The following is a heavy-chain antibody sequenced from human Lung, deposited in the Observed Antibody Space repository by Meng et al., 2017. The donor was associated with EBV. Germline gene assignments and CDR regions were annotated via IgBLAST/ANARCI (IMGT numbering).Heavy chain of an antibody. D-gene: IGHD3-22*01. J-gene: IGHJ4*02. Sequence: VHGVEPWIGLKKPGASVKVSCKAFGYTFTSYAMNWVRKAHGKGFEWMGWINTKTGNQTYAQGLKGRFVFSLETSVRTAYLKISSLKAEDTAVYYCAIGDYYDSSGLDYWGQGTLVTVSS. V-gene: IGHV7-4-1*02. CDR2: INTKTGNQ. CDR3: AIGDYYDSSGLDY. CDR1: GYTFTSYA.